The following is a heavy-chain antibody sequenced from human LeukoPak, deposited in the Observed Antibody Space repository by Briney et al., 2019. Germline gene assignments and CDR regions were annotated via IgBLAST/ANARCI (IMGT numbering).Heavy chain of an antibody. CDR1: GFTFSRSA. CDR2: IIYSGGAT. J-gene: IGHJ4*02. CDR3: AKDGLYYDGSEHVYYFDS. D-gene: IGHD3-22*01. V-gene: IGHV3-23*01. Sequence: GGSLRLSCAASGFTFSRSAMTWVRQGPGTGLEFVASIIYSGGATYYAGSVKGRFTISRDNSKNTLYVQMNSLRAEDTALYYCAKDGLYYDGSEHVYYFDSWGQGTLVTVSS.